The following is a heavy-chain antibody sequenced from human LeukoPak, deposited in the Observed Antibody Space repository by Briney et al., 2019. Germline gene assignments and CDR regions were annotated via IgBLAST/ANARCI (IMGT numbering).Heavy chain of an antibody. CDR3: ARYSYGFAQNWFDP. CDR1: GGSISSYY. D-gene: IGHD5-18*01. V-gene: IGHV4-59*08. Sequence: SETLSLTCTVSGGSISSYYWSRIRQPPGKGLEWIGYIYYSGSTNYNPSLKSRVTISVDTSKNQFSLKLSSVTAADTAVYYCARYSYGFAQNWFDPWGQGTLVTVSS. J-gene: IGHJ5*02. CDR2: IYYSGST.